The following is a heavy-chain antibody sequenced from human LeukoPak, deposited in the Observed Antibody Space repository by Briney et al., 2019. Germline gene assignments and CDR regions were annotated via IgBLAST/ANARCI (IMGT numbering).Heavy chain of an antibody. CDR3: ARAPQVYCRITSCYIFDF. Sequence: SETLSLTCTVSGGSISSGDYYWSWIRQHPGKGLEWIGYIYYSGSTYYNPSLKSRVTISADTSKNQFSLKLSSVTAADTAVYYCARAPQVYCRITSCYIFDFWGQGTLVTVSS. J-gene: IGHJ4*02. CDR1: GGSISSGDYY. V-gene: IGHV4-31*03. D-gene: IGHD2-2*01. CDR2: IYYSGST.